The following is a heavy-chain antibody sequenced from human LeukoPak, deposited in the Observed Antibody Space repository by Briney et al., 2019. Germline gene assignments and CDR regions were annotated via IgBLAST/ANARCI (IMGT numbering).Heavy chain of an antibody. CDR1: GGSISSYY. D-gene: IGHD3-16*02. CDR3: ARSQYMITFGGVIVRDPRFDY. V-gene: IGHV4-59*01. CDR2: IYYGGST. J-gene: IGHJ4*02. Sequence: PSETLSLTCTVSGGSISSYYWSWIRQPPGKGLEWIGYIYYGGSTNYNPSLKSRVTISVDTSKNQFSLKLSSVTAADTAVYYCARSQYMITFGGVIVRDPRFDYWGQGTLVTVSS.